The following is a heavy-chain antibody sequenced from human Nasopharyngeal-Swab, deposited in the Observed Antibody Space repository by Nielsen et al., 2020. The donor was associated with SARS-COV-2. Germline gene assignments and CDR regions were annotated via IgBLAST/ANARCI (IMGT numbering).Heavy chain of an antibody. D-gene: IGHD2-21*01. CDR1: GYTFTGYY. V-gene: IGHV1-2*06. Sequence: ASVKVSCKASGYTFTGYYMHWVRQAPGQGLEWMGRINPNSGGTNYAQKFQGRVTMTRDTSISTAYMELSRLRSDDTAVYYCARNQLLWWWKYYFDYWGQGTLVTVSS. CDR3: ARNQLLWWWKYYFDY. CDR2: INPNSGGT. J-gene: IGHJ4*02.